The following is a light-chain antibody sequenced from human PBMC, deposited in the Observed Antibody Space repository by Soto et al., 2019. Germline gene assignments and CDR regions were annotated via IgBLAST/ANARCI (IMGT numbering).Light chain of an antibody. V-gene: IGKV1-39*01. J-gene: IGKJ2*01. CDR3: QQSYSTPRLFT. CDR2: AAS. Sequence: DIQMTQSPSSLSASVGDRVTITCRASQSISRYLNWYQQKPGKAPKLLIYAASSLQSGVPSRFSGSGSGTDFTLTISSLQPEDSATDYCQQSYSTPRLFTFGQGTNLEI. CDR1: QSISRY.